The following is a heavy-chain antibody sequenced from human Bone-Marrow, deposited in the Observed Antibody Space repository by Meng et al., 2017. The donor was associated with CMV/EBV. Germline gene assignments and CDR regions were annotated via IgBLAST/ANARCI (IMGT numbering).Heavy chain of an antibody. J-gene: IGHJ6*02. CDR1: GFTFSSYS. V-gene: IGHV3-21*01. Sequence: GESLKISCAASGFTFSSYSMNWVRQAPGKGLEWVSSISSSSSYIYYADSVKGRFTISRDNAKNSLYLQMNSLRAEDSAVYYCAREGHTSFRFKYYYYYGMDVWGQGPTVTGSS. CDR3: AREGHTSFRFKYYYYYGMDV. D-gene: IGHD2-2*01. CDR2: ISSSSSYI.